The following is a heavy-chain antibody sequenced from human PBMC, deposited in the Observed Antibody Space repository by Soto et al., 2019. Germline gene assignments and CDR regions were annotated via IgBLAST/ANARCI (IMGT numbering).Heavy chain of an antibody. CDR1: GFTFTNYA. J-gene: IGHJ5*02. V-gene: IGHV3-23*01. CDR3: SRDRSWVTTGFDP. Sequence: PGGSLRLSCAASGFTFTNYAMNWVRQAPGKGLEWVSGITGGGGRTFYADSVKGRFTISRDNSKNTVYLQMNSLRADDTAVYYCSRDRSWVTTGFDPWGQGSLVTVSS. CDR2: ITGGGGRT. D-gene: IGHD4-17*01.